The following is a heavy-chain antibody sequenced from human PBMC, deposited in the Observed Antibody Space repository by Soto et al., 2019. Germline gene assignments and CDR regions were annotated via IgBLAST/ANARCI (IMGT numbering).Heavy chain of an antibody. D-gene: IGHD3-16*01. CDR2: IYWDDDK. V-gene: IGHV2-5*02. CDR3: AHIPNYYQYDWFDP. CDR1: GFSLTTRGVG. Sequence: QITLKESGPPLVKPTQTLTLTCTLSGFSLTTRGVGVGWIRQPPGKALECLALIYWDDDKRYSPSLQSRLSITKDTSKNQVVLKMTNVDPVDTATYYCAHIPNYYQYDWFDPWGQGTLVSVSS. J-gene: IGHJ5*02.